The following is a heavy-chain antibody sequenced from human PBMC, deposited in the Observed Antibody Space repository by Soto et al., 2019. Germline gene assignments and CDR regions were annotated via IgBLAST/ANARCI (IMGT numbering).Heavy chain of an antibody. D-gene: IGHD3-16*01. CDR1: GFPFSSYA. CDR3: AKGGYYSLFDI. V-gene: IGHV3-23*01. J-gene: IGHJ3*02. Sequence: GGALRLSCLASGFPFSSYAMSWVRQTPGKGLEWVSGISGSGGRTYYADSVKGRFTISRDNSNNTLSLQMHILRVEDTAVYFCAKGGYYSLFDIWGQGTMVTVS. CDR2: ISGSGGRT.